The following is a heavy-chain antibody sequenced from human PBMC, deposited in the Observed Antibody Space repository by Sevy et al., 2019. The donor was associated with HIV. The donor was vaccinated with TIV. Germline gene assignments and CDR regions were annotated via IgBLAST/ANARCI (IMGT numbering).Heavy chain of an antibody. CDR1: GYTLTEFS. Sequence: ASVKVSCKVSGYTLTEFSMHWVRQAPGKGFEWMGTFDPEDGETIYAQKFQGRVTMTEDTSTDTASMELSSLRSEDTAVYYCVTTKDYYDSSGYPFDYWGQGTLVTSPQ. J-gene: IGHJ4*02. V-gene: IGHV1-24*01. CDR3: VTTKDYYDSSGYPFDY. D-gene: IGHD3-22*01. CDR2: FDPEDGET.